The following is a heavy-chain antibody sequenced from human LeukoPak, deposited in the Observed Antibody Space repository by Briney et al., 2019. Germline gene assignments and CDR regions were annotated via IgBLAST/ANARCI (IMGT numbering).Heavy chain of an antibody. Sequence: SETLSLTCTVSGGSISSSSYYWGWIRQPPGKGLEWIGSIYYSGSTYYNPSLKSRVTISVDTSNNQFSLKLSSVTAADTAVYYCARVSSIVGIWSGYVGRFDYWGQGTLVTVSS. CDR2: IYYSGST. CDR3: ARVSSIVGIWSGYVGRFDY. J-gene: IGHJ4*02. D-gene: IGHD3-3*01. CDR1: GGSISSSSYY. V-gene: IGHV4-39*07.